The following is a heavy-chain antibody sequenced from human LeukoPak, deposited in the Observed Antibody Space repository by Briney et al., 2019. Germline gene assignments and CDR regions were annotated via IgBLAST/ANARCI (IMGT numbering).Heavy chain of an antibody. V-gene: IGHV3-21*01. CDR2: ISTDAGET. CDR3: ARDPYSGSYGNNYYYYMDV. Sequence: PGGPLTLSCAASGLTFSNSGMRWVRQAPGKGLEWVSAISTDAGETHYADSVRARFPISRENAQNSLYLQIHTLRPEHTAVDYCARDPYSGSYGNNYYYYMDVWGKGTTVTISS. J-gene: IGHJ6*03. D-gene: IGHD5-12*01. CDR1: GLTFSNSG.